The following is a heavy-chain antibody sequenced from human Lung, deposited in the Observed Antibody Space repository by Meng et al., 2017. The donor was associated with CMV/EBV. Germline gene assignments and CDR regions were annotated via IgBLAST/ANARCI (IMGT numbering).Heavy chain of an antibody. J-gene: IGHJ6*02. CDR2: ITWNSGRI. CDR3: AKGLSGLNYYNGMDV. Sequence: SLKISCAASGFTFDDYAMHWVRQVPGKGLEWVAGITWNSGRIGYADSVKGRFTISRDNAKNSLYLQMNSLRAEDTAFYYCAKGLSGLNYYNGMDVWGRGTXVTVYS. CDR1: GFTFDDYA. D-gene: IGHD1-26*01. V-gene: IGHV3-9*01.